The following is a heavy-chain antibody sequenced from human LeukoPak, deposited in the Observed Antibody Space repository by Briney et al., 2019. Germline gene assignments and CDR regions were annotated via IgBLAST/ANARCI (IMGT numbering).Heavy chain of an antibody. Sequence: SETLSLTCAVYGGSFSGYYWSWIRQPPGKGLEWIGEINHSGSTNYNPSLKSRVTISVDTSKNQFSLKLSSVTAADTAVYYCARADIVATTYDYWGQGTLVTASS. CDR2: INHSGST. CDR3: ARADIVATTYDY. CDR1: GGSFSGYY. D-gene: IGHD5-12*01. V-gene: IGHV4-34*01. J-gene: IGHJ4*02.